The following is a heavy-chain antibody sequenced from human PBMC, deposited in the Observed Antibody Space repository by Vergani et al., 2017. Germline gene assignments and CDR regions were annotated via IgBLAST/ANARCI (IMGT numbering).Heavy chain of an antibody. V-gene: IGHV4-4*07. CDR2: LGPSGST. CDR3: ATGAGPFDI. D-gene: IGHD7-27*01. Sequence: QVQMQESGPGLVKTSETLSLTCSASGAPISYWCWSWLRQPAGKGLEWSGRLGPSGSTNYQPSLKSRVTMSIDTSKNQFSLKLTSVTAADTAVYYCATGAGPFDIWGQGTLVTVSS. J-gene: IGHJ4*02. CDR1: GAPISYWC.